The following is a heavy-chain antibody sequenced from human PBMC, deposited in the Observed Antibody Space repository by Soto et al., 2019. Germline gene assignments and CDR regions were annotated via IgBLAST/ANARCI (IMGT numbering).Heavy chain of an antibody. D-gene: IGHD3-16*01. V-gene: IGHV3-48*01. CDR2: INRDSTVI. CDR1: GFRFSTHY. Sequence: EEQLVESGGGLVQPGGSLRLSCAASGFRFSTHYMNWVRQTPGKGLEWVSSINRDSTVIKYADSVKGRFTISRDNARNSLSLPMISLRADDTAVYYCLNGDYYVGPGTLVTVSS. J-gene: IGHJ4*02. CDR3: LNGDYY.